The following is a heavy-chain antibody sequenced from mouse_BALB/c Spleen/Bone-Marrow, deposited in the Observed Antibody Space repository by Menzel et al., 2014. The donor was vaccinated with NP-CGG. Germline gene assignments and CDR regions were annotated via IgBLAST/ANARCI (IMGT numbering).Heavy chain of an antibody. CDR2: MWAGGST. J-gene: IGHJ4*01. CDR1: GFSLASYG. Sequence: VKLMESGPGLVAPSQSLSITCTISGFSLASYGVHWVRQPPGKGLEWLGVMWAGGSTNYNSALMSKLSISKDNSKSQVFLKMNSLQTHDTAMYYCARGSYFYSMDYWGQGTSVTVSS. CDR3: ARGSYFYSMDY. V-gene: IGHV2-9*02.